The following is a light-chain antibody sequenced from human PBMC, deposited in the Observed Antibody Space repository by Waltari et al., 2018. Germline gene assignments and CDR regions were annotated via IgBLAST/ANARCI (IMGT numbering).Light chain of an antibody. CDR3: YSTDSSGNHRR. CDR2: EDS. J-gene: IGLJ2*01. V-gene: IGLV3-10*01. CDR1: ALPKKY. Sequence: SYELTQPPSVSVSPGQTARITCSGDALPKKYAYWYQQKSGPAPVLVIYEDSKRPAGIPERFSGPSSGTMATLTISGAQVEDEADYYCYSTDSSGNHRRFGGGTKLTVL.